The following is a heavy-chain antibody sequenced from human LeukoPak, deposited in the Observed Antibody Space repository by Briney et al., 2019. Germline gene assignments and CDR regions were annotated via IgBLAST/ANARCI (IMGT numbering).Heavy chain of an antibody. CDR1: GYTFTSYY. J-gene: IGHJ3*02. CDR2: INPSGGST. CDR3: ARVGGDSSGYSGPDDAFDI. D-gene: IGHD3-22*01. V-gene: IGHV1-46*01. Sequence: ASVTVSCTASGYTFTSYYMHWVRQAPGQGLEWMGIINPSGGSTSYAQKFQGRVTMTRDTSTSTVYMELSSLRSDDTAVYYCARVGGDSSGYSGPDDAFDIWGQGTMVTVSS.